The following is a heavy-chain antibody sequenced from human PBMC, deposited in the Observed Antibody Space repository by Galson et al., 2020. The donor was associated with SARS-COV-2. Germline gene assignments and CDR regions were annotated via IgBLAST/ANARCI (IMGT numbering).Heavy chain of an antibody. Sequence: GASLKISCTASGFTFADYPMSWFRQAPAKALEWAGFIRSKAYGGTTEYPATVKARFTISRDDSKSIAYLQMNSLKTEDTAVYYCTRVPELDLPEGANWFDPWGQGTLVTVSS. CDR2: IRSKAYGGTT. V-gene: IGHV3-49*03. D-gene: IGHD2-2*03. J-gene: IGHJ5*02. CDR3: TRVPELDLPEGANWFDP. CDR1: GFTFADYP.